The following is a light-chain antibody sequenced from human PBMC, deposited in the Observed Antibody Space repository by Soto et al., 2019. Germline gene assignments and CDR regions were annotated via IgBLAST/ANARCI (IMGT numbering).Light chain of an antibody. V-gene: IGKV3-20*01. CDR2: DTS. Sequence: DIVLPQSPDTLSFPPGNRASLSCRVSRSLTNSYISWYHVQPGRPPRILIYDTSSKATGIPDRFSGSGCGTDFTLTITRMVQEDVAVVYCRQYGTSEIIFGQGTRLEIK. CDR1: RSLTNSY. J-gene: IGKJ5*01. CDR3: RQYGTSEII.